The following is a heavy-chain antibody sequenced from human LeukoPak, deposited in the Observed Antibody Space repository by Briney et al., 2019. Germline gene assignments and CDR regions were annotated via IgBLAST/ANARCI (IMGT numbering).Heavy chain of an antibody. J-gene: IGHJ4*02. Sequence: ASVKVSCKASGYTFTSYDINWVRQATGQGLEWMGWMNPNSGNTGYAQKFQGRVIMTRNTSISTAYMELSSLRSEDTAVYYCARELTYSYLEAYYYYDSSGLGYFDYWGQGTLVTVSS. V-gene: IGHV1-8*01. CDR3: ARELTYSYLEAYYYYDSSGLGYFDY. D-gene: IGHD3-22*01. CDR2: MNPNSGNT. CDR1: GYTFTSYD.